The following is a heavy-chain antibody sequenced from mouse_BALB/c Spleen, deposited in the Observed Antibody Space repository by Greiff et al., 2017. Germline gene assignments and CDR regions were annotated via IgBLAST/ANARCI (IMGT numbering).Heavy chain of an antibody. Sequence: VKLQQSGAELMKPGASVKISCKATGYTFSSYWIEWVKQRPGHGLEWIGEILPGSGSTNYNEKFKGKATFTADTSSNTAYMQLSSLTSEDSAVYYCAYYGSSYRFAYWGQGTLVTVSA. J-gene: IGHJ3*01. CDR2: ILPGSGST. CDR1: GYTFSSYW. CDR3: AYYGSSYRFAY. D-gene: IGHD1-1*01. V-gene: IGHV1-9*01.